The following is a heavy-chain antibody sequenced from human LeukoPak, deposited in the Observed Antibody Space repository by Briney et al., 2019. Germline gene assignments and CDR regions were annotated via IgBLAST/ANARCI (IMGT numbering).Heavy chain of an antibody. J-gene: IGHJ4*02. D-gene: IGHD6-13*01. CDR2: SGST. Sequence: SETLSLTCTVSGYSISSGYYWGWIRQPPGKGLEWIGSGSTYYNPSLKSRVTISVDTSKNQFSLKLSSVTAADTAVYYCARPYSSSWYYFDYWGQGIMVPVSS. CDR1: GYSISSGYY. CDR3: ARPYSSSWYYFDY. V-gene: IGHV4-38-2*02.